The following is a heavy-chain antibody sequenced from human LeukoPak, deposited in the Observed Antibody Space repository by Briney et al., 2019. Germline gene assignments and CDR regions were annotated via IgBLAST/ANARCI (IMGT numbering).Heavy chain of an antibody. CDR3: ARRVDGSIDY. D-gene: IGHD2-15*01. V-gene: IGHV1-69*13. Sequence: GASVKVSCKASGGTFSSYAMSWVRQAPGQGLEWMGGIIPIFGTANYAQKFQGRVTITADESTNTAYMDLSSLRSEDTAVYYCARRVDGSIDYWGQGTLVTVSS. CDR1: GGTFSSYA. CDR2: IIPIFGTA. J-gene: IGHJ4*02.